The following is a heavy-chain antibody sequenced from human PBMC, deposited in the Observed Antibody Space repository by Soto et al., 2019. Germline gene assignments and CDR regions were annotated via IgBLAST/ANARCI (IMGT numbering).Heavy chain of an antibody. CDR3: ASGVGNIVATKIDY. Sequence: EVQLVESGGGLVKPGGSLRLSCAASGFTFSSYSMNWVRQAPGKGLEWVSSISSSSSYIYYADSVKGRFTISRDNAKNSLYLQMNSLRAEDTAVYYCASGVGNIVATKIDYWGQGTLVTVSS. CDR2: ISSSSSYI. V-gene: IGHV3-21*01. CDR1: GFTFSSYS. D-gene: IGHD5-12*01. J-gene: IGHJ4*02.